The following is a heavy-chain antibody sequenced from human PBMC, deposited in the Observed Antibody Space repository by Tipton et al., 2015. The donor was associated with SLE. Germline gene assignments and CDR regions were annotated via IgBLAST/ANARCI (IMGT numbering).Heavy chain of an antibody. V-gene: IGHV4-34*01. CDR1: GGSFSDYY. CDR2: INHSGST. J-gene: IGHJ4*02. D-gene: IGHD2-15*01. Sequence: TLSLTCAVYGGSFSDYYWSWIRQPPGKGLEWIGEINHSGSTNYNPSLKSRVTISVDTSKNQFSLKLSSVTAADTAVYYCARADIFFDYWGQGTLVTVSS. CDR3: ARADIFFDY.